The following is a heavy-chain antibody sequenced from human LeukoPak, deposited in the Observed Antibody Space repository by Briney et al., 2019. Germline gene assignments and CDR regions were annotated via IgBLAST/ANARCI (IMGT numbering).Heavy chain of an antibody. J-gene: IGHJ6*02. D-gene: IGHD3-10*01. Sequence: GASVKVSCKASGGTFSSYAISWVRQAPGQGLEWMGGIIPIFGTANYAQKFQGRVTITADESTSTAYMELSSLRSEDMAVYYCARGGVMKGYYGSGRRYGMDVWGQGTTVTVSS. CDR2: IIPIFGTA. CDR3: ARGGVMKGYYGSGRRYGMDV. V-gene: IGHV1-69*01. CDR1: GGTFSSYA.